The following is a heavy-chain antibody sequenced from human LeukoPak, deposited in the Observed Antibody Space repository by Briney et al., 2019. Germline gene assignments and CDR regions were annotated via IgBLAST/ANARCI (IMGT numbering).Heavy chain of an antibody. D-gene: IGHD1-26*01. CDR1: GGSISSSSYY. Sequence: SETLSLTCTVSGGSISSSSYYWGWIRQPPGKGLEWIGSIYYSGSTYYNPSLKSRVTISVDTSKNQFSLKLSSVTAADTAVYYCARDGELLGYWGQGTLVTVSS. J-gene: IGHJ4*02. V-gene: IGHV4-39*07. CDR2: IYYSGST. CDR3: ARDGELLGY.